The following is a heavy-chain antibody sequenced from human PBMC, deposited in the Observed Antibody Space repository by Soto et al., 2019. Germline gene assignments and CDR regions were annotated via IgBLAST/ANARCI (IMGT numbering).Heavy chain of an antibody. J-gene: IGHJ3*02. CDR2: IYYSGST. CDR3: VRRYIPLKAFDI. V-gene: IGHV4-59*01. D-gene: IGHD1-20*01. CDR1: GGSISSYY. Sequence: SETLSLTCTVSGGSISSYYWSWIRQPPGKGLEWIGYIYYSGSTNYNPSLKSRVTISIDTSKNQFSLKLRSVTAADTAVYYCVRRYIPLKAFDIWGQGTMVTVSS.